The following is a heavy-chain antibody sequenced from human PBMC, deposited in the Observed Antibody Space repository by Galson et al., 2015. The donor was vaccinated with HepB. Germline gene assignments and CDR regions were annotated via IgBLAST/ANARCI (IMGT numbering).Heavy chain of an antibody. Sequence: SLRLSCAASGFTFSSYWMSWVRQAPGKGLEWVANIKQDGSEKYYVDSVKGRFTISRDNAKNSLYLQMNSLRAEDTAVYYCARGQRVAAAEYYFDYWGQGTLVTVSS. CDR1: GFTFSSYW. CDR3: ARGQRVAAAEYYFDY. CDR2: IKQDGSEK. V-gene: IGHV3-7*03. D-gene: IGHD6-13*01. J-gene: IGHJ4*02.